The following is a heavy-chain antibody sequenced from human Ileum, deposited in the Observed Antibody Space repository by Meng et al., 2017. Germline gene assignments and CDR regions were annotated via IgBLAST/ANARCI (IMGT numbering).Heavy chain of an antibody. V-gene: IGHV4-61*08. J-gene: IGHJ4*02. CDR1: VGSVSRAGYQ. D-gene: IGHD1-26*01. CDR3: ARDHMGSLDY. Sequence: HVALQGAGPGLVRPSETLSVICTVSVGSVSRAGYQWGWIRQPPGKGLEWIGYASTNYNPSLKSRVTISLDTSRNQFSLSLSSVTAADTAVYYCARDHMGSLDYWGQGILVTVSS. CDR2: AST.